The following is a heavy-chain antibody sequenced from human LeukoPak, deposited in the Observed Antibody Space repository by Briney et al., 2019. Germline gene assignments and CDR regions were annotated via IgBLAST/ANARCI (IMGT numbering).Heavy chain of an antibody. CDR1: GFTFSTYW. CDR3: AREGESGYVWGSYRNFDY. Sequence: GGSLRLSCAASGFTFSTYWMSWVRQAPGKGLEWVANIKQDGSEKYYVDSVKGRFTISRDNAKNSLYLQMNSLRAEDTAVYYCAREGESGYVWGSYRNFDYWGQGTLVTVSS. CDR2: IKQDGSEK. J-gene: IGHJ4*02. V-gene: IGHV3-7*01. D-gene: IGHD3-16*02.